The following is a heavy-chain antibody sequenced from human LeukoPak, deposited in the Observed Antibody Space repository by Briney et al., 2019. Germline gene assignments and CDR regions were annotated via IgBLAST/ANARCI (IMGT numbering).Heavy chain of an antibody. CDR1: GFTFSSYG. CDR2: IRYDGSNK. J-gene: IGHJ4*02. V-gene: IGHV3-30*02. Sequence: GGSLRLSCAASGFTFSSYGMHWVRQAPGKGLEWVAFIRYDGSNKYYADSVKGRFTISRDNSKNTLYLQMNSLRAEDTAVYYCARDFRGLRAAMVLGYWGQGTLVTVSS. D-gene: IGHD5-18*01. CDR3: ARDFRGLRAAMVLGY.